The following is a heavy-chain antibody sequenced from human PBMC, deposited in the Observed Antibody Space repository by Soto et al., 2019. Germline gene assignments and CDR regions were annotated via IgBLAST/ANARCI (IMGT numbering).Heavy chain of an antibody. V-gene: IGHV3-21*06. CDR2: ISSTTNYI. CDR1: GFTFTRYS. Sequence: GGSLRLSCAASGFTFTRYSMNWVRQAPGKGLEWVSSISSTTNYIYYGDSMRGRFTISRDNAKNSLYLEMNSLRAEDTAVYYCARESEDLTSNFDYWGQGTLVTVSS. J-gene: IGHJ4*02. CDR3: ARESEDLTSNFDY.